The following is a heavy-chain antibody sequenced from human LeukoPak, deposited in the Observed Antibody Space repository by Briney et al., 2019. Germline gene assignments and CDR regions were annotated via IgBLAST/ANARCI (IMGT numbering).Heavy chain of an antibody. Sequence: SETLSLTCAVYGGSFSGYYWSWIRQPPGKGLEWIGEINHSGSTNYNPSLKSRVTISVDTSKNQFSLKLSSVTAADTAVYYCARGPPYIMVVTGIGFFDYWGQGTLVTVSS. CDR1: GGSFSGYY. CDR2: INHSGST. CDR3: ARGPPYIMVVTGIGFFDY. J-gene: IGHJ4*02. D-gene: IGHD2-21*02. V-gene: IGHV4-34*01.